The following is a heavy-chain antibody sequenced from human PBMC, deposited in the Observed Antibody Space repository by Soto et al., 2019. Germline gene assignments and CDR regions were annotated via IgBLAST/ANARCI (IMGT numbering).Heavy chain of an antibody. CDR1: GGTFSSYA. Sequence: SVKVSCKASGGTFSSYAISWVRQAPGQGIEWMGGIIPIFGTANYAQKFQGRVTITADESTSTAYMELSSLRSEDTAVYYCTTDSYIDMPIVRFDYWGHGTLVTGSS. CDR3: TTDSYIDMPIVRFDY. CDR2: IIPIFGTA. D-gene: IGHD2-15*01. V-gene: IGHV1-69*13. J-gene: IGHJ4*01.